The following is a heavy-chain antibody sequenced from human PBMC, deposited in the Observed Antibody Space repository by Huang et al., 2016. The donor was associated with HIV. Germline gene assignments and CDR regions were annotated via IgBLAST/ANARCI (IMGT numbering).Heavy chain of an antibody. CDR2: IRIDNGHT. CDR1: GFTFSAFS. CDR3: ARGKYDVLTGWDDTYYFDH. Sequence: EVQLVESGGRLVRPGGSLRLACAASGFTFSAFSMNWIRQAPGKGLEWISYIRIDNGHTYYADSVKGRFTISRDTAKNALYLQMNSLRADDTALYFCARGKYDVLTGWDDTYYFDHWGQGTLVTVSS. J-gene: IGHJ4*02. V-gene: IGHV3-48*01. D-gene: IGHD3-9*01.